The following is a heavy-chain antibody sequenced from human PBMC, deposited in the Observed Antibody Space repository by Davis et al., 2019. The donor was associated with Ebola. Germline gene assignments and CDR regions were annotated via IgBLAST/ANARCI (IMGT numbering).Heavy chain of an antibody. CDR3: ARDSYYGSVYYYGMDV. CDR1: GYTFTSYG. D-gene: IGHD3-10*01. CDR2: ISAYNGNT. V-gene: IGHV1-18*01. J-gene: IGHJ6*02. Sequence: ASVKVSCKASGYTFTSYGISWVRQAPGQGLEWMGWISAYNGNTNYAQKLQDRVTMTTDTSTSTAYMELRSLRSDDTAVYYCARDSYYGSVYYYGMDVWGQGTTVTVSS.